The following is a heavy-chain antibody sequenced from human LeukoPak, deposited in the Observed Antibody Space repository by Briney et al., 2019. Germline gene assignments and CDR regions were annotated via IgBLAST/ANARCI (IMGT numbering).Heavy chain of an antibody. D-gene: IGHD4-17*01. V-gene: IGHV3-53*01. CDR2: IYSRGNT. Sequence: GGSLRLSCAASGFTVSSNYMSWVRQAPGKGLEWVSVIYSRGNTYYADSVKGRFTISRDNSKNTLHLQMNSLRAEDTAVYYCARVRDGDYFDYWGQGTLVTVSS. J-gene: IGHJ4*02. CDR3: ARVRDGDYFDY. CDR1: GFTVSSNY.